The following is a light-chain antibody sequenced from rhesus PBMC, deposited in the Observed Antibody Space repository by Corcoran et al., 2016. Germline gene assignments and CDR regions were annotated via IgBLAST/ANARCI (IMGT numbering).Light chain of an antibody. V-gene: IGKV3-40*03. CDR2: SAH. Sequence: EIVMTQSPATLASSPGETATLSCRARESVGSDLAWYQQKPGQAPKLLVHSAHFRATGIPDRFSGSGSRTEFPLPISSLEPEDVGVFPCQRCNGLLTFGGGTKVDI. J-gene: IGKJ4*01. CDR3: QRCNGLLT. CDR1: ESVGSD.